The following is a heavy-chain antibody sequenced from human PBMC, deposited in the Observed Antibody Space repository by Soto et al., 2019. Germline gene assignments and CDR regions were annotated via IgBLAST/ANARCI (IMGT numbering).Heavy chain of an antibody. V-gene: IGHV1-18*04. CDR1: GYTFTNYG. CDR3: ARDRWLPGEGRN. CDR2: INGYNGNT. J-gene: IGHJ4*02. Sequence: QVQLVQSGAEVKKPGASVKVSCKASGYTFTNYGISWVRQAPGQGLEWMGWINGYNGNTKYIQKFQDGLTMPTETSTSTAYTELRSLRSDDTAASYCARDRWLPGEGRNWGQGTRVPVSS. D-gene: IGHD3-10*01.